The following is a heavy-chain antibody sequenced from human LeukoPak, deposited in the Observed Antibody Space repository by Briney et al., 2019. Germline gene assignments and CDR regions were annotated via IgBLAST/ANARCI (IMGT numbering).Heavy chain of an antibody. V-gene: IGHV3-23*01. D-gene: IGHD3-22*01. Sequence: PGGSLRLSCAASGFTFSSYWMSWVRQAPGKGLEWVSAISGSGGSTYYADSVKGRFTISRDNSKNTLYLQMNSLRAEDTAVYYCAKSPGAYYYDSSGSWGQGTLVTVSS. CDR2: ISGSGGST. J-gene: IGHJ4*02. CDR3: AKSPGAYYYDSSGS. CDR1: GFTFSSYW.